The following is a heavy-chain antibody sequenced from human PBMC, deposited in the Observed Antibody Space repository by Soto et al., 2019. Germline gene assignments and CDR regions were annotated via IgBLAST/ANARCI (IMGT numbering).Heavy chain of an antibody. J-gene: IGHJ4*02. CDR2: ISYDGSNK. V-gene: IGHV3-30-3*01. CDR3: ARDHYYDSSGFDY. CDR1: EFIFSKFD. D-gene: IGHD3-22*01. Sequence: VQLMESGGGLVQPGGSLRLSCAASEFIFSKFDMHWVRQAPGKGLEWVAVISYDGSNKYYADSVKGRFTISRDNSKNTLYLQMNSLRAEDTAVYYCARDHYYDSSGFDYWGQGTLVTVSS.